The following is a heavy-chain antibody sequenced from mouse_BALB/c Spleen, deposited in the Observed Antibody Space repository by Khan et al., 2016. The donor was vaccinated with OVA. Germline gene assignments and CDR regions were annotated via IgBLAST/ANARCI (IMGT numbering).Heavy chain of an antibody. CDR3: ARRTTGYTMDY. J-gene: IGHJ4*01. V-gene: IGHV1-4*01. CDR1: GYTFTSYT. CDR2: INPRSGYT. D-gene: IGHD2-14*01. Sequence: QVRLQQSGAELARPGASVRMSCKASGYTFTSYTMHWVKQRPGQGLEWIGYINPRSGYTNYNQNFKDKATLTADKSSSTAYMQLSSLTSEDSAVYYCARRTTGYTMDYWGQGTSVTVSS.